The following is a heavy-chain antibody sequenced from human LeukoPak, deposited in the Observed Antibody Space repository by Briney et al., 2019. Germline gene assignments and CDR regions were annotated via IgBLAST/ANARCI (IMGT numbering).Heavy chain of an antibody. Sequence: SETLSLTCTVSGYSISSGYYWGWIRQPAGKGLEWIGRIYTSGSTNYNPSLKSRVTMSVDTSKNQFSLKLSSVTAADTAVYYCARDRYYYDSSGYRLFDYWGQGTLVTVSS. D-gene: IGHD3-22*01. V-gene: IGHV4-4*07. CDR3: ARDRYYYDSSGYRLFDY. CDR1: GYSISSGYY. J-gene: IGHJ4*02. CDR2: IYTSGST.